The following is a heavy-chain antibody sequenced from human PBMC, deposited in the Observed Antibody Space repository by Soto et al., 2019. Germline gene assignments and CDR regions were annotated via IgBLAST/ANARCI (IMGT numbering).Heavy chain of an antibody. V-gene: IGHV1-69*08. Sequence: QVQLVQSGAEVKKPGSSVKVSCKASGGTFSSYTISWVRQAPGQGLEWMGRIIPILGIANYAQKFQGRVXIXAXXSTSTAYMELSSLRSEDTAVYYCARDNTNVQAFDIWGQGTMVTVSS. D-gene: IGHD3-10*02. CDR2: IIPILGIA. J-gene: IGHJ3*02. CDR1: GGTFSSYT. CDR3: ARDNTNVQAFDI.